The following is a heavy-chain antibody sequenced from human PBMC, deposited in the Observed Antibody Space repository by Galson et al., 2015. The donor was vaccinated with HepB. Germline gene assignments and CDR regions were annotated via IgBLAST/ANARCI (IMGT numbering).Heavy chain of an antibody. V-gene: IGHV3-30*03. CDR3: ARESFGVVNLDY. J-gene: IGHJ4*02. CDR2: ISSAGSNK. Sequence: SLRLSCAASGFTLSSYGMHWVRQAPGKGLEWVAVISSAGSNKYYADSVKGRFTISRDNSKNTLYLQMNSLRPEDTAVYSCARESFGVVNLDYWGQGTLVTVSS. D-gene: IGHD3-3*01. CDR1: GFTLSSYG.